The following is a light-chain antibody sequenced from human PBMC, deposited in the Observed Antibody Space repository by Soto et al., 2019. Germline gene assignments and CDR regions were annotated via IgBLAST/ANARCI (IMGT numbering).Light chain of an antibody. J-gene: IGKJ4*01. CDR3: QQYNSYSLT. Sequence: DIPMTQSPSTLSASVGDRVTITCRASESISSWLAWYQQKPGKAPKLLIYKASILESGVPSRFSGSGSGTEFTLTISSLQPDDFATYYCQQYNSYSLTFGGGTKVEIK. CDR1: ESISSW. CDR2: KAS. V-gene: IGKV1-5*03.